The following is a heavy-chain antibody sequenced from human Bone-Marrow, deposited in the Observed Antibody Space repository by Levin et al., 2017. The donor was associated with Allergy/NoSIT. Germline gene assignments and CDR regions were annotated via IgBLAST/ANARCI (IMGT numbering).Heavy chain of an antibody. CDR3: AREMWGELSLGENAFDI. CDR2: INSDGSST. D-gene: IGHD3-16*02. CDR1: GFTFSSYW. V-gene: IGHV3-74*01. Sequence: PGGSLRLSCAASGFTFSSYWMHWVRQAPGKGLVWVSRINSDGSSTSYADSVKGRFTISRDNAKNTLYLQMNSLRAEDTAVYYCAREMWGELSLGENAFDIWGQGTMVTVSS. J-gene: IGHJ3*02.